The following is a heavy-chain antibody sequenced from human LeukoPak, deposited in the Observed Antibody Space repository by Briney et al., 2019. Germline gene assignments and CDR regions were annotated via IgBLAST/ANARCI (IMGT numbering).Heavy chain of an antibody. Sequence: GGSLRLSCATSGFTFSHYGMHWARQAPGKGLEWVAVIWSDGSNRYYGDPVKGRFIISRDNFQRTVYLQMNSLGAEDTAVYYCAKDAQRGFDYSNSLKNWGQGTLVTVSS. D-gene: IGHD4-11*01. CDR2: IWSDGSNR. CDR3: AKDAQRGFDYSNSLKN. J-gene: IGHJ4*02. V-gene: IGHV3-33*06. CDR1: GFTFSHYG.